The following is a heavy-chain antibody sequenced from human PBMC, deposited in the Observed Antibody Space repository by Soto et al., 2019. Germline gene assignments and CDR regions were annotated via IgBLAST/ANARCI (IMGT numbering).Heavy chain of an antibody. Sequence: ASVKVSCKASGYTFTRSGISWVRQAPGQGLEWMGWISAYNGNTNYAQKLQGRVTMTTDTSTSTAYMELRSLRSDDTAVYYCARNLLTGEPGHWFDPWGQGTLVTVSS. CDR1: GYTFTRSG. V-gene: IGHV1-18*01. J-gene: IGHJ5*02. D-gene: IGHD3-9*01. CDR2: ISAYNGNT. CDR3: ARNLLTGEPGHWFDP.